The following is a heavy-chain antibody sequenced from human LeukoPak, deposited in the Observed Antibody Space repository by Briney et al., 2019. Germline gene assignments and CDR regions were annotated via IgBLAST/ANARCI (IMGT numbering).Heavy chain of an antibody. CDR1: GGALSSYA. CDR3: ARADSSGYSLDENFDY. J-gene: IGHJ4*02. Sequence: SVKVSCKASGGALSSYAINWVRQAPGQGLEWIGRIIPIFGIVNYAQNFQGRVTITADKSTNTAYMELSSLRSEDTAFYYCARADSSGYSLDENFDYWGQGTLVTVSS. V-gene: IGHV1-69*04. CDR2: IIPIFGIV. D-gene: IGHD3-22*01.